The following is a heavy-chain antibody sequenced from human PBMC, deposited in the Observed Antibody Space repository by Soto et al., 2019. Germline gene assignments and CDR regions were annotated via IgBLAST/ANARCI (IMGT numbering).Heavy chain of an antibody. CDR2: IYHSGST. J-gene: IGHJ4*02. CDR3: ARAGDSSGPVALGY. Sequence: SETPVLTCAVSGGSISSGGSSWSWIRQPPGKGLEWIGYIYHSGSTYYNPSLKSRVTISVDRSKNQFSLKLSSVTAADTAVYYCARAGDSSGPVALGYWGQGTLVTVSS. V-gene: IGHV4-30-2*01. CDR1: GGSISSGGSS. D-gene: IGHD6-19*01.